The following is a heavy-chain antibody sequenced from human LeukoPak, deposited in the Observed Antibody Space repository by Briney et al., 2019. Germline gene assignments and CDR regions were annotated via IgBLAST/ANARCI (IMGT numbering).Heavy chain of an antibody. Sequence: GRSLRLSCAASGFTFDDYAMHWVRQAPGKGLEWVSGISWNSGSKGYADSVEGRFIISRDDAKNSLFLQMNSLRVEDTAVYYCARDNKIGYQLGWFDPWGQGTLVTVSS. J-gene: IGHJ5*02. CDR3: ARDNKIGYQLGWFDP. D-gene: IGHD2-2*01. CDR2: ISWNSGSK. V-gene: IGHV3-9*01. CDR1: GFTFDDYA.